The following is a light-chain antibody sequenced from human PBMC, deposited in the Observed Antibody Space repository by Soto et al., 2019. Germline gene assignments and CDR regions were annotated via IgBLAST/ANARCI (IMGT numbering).Light chain of an antibody. J-gene: IGKJ1*01. CDR2: GAS. CDR3: QQYNNGPPWT. Sequence: EIVMTQSPATLSVSPGERATLSCRASQSVSCNLAWYQQKPGQAPRLLIYGASTRPSGIPARFSGSGSGTELPFTIISLEYADFAVYYCQQYNNGPPWTFGEGTKVEIK. V-gene: IGKV3-15*01. CDR1: QSVSCN.